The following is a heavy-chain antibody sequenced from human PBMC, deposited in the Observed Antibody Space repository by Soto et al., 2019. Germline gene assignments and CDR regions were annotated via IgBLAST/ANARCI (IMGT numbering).Heavy chain of an antibody. D-gene: IGHD2-15*01. J-gene: IGHJ6*04. V-gene: IGHV3-66*01. Sequence: EVHLVESGGGLVQPGGSLRLSCAASGFTVSSKYMSWARQAPGKGLEWVSLIQSGGPTYYADSVKGRFTFSRDTSENTLHLQMDSLRAEDTAVYYCARDDVLCDGGRCYGVPLYVWGKGTTVTVSS. CDR3: ARDDVLCDGGRCYGVPLYV. CDR2: IQSGGPT. CDR1: GFTVSSKY.